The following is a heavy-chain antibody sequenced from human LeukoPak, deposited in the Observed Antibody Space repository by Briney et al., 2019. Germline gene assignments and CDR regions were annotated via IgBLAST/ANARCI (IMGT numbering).Heavy chain of an antibody. J-gene: IGHJ4*02. D-gene: IGHD6-6*01. V-gene: IGHV3-23*01. Sequence: GGSLRLSCAASGFTFSSYAMSWVRQAPGKGLEWVSAISGSGGSTYYADSVKGRFTISRDNSKNTVSLRLNSLRAEDSAIYYCASREEYSTSSVFYWGQGTLVTVSS. CDR1: GFTFSSYA. CDR2: ISGSGGST. CDR3: ASREEYSTSSVFY.